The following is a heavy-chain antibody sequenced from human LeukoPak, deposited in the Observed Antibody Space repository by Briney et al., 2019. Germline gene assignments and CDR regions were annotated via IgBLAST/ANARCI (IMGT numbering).Heavy chain of an antibody. D-gene: IGHD5-18*01. V-gene: IGHV3-23*01. CDR1: GHTLSTYA. CDR2: TSSNAGT. J-gene: IGHJ6*03. CDR3: AKDVESYSYVDRADMDV. Sequence: PGGSLRLSCAASGHTLSTYAMSWVRQTPGKGLEWVAATSSNAGTYHADSVRGRFTISRDNSKNTLYLQMSSLRAEDTAVYYCAKDVESYSYVDRADMDVWGKGTTVTISS.